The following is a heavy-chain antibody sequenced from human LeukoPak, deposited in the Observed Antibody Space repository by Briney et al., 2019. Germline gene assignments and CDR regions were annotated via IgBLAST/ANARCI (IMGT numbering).Heavy chain of an antibody. CDR3: ARGSSGWYRLRAFDI. J-gene: IGHJ3*02. CDR1: GGSISSGNW. V-gene: IGHV4-4*02. CDR2: IYHSGST. D-gene: IGHD6-19*01. Sequence: SGTLSLTCAVSGGSISSGNWWSWVRQPPGKGLEWIGEIYHSGSTIYNPSLKSRVTISVDKSRSQFSLNLSSVTAADTAVYYCARGSSGWYRLRAFDIWGQGTMVTVSS.